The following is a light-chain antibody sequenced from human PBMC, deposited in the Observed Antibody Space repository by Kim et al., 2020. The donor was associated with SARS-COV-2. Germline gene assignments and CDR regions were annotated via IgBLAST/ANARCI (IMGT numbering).Light chain of an antibody. CDR1: QSINAY. CDR2: AAS. CDR3: QQSHTAPLLT. J-gene: IGKJ4*01. V-gene: IGKV1-39*01. Sequence: DIQMTQSPSSLAASVGDRVTITCRASQSINAYLNWYQQKPGKAHKLLIYAASTLQSGVPSRFSGSGSGTDFTLTINSLQTEDFATYYCQQSHTAPLLTFGGGTKVDIK.